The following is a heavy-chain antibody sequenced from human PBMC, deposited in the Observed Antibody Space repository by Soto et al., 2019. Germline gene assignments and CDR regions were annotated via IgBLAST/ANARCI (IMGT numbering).Heavy chain of an antibody. D-gene: IGHD3-3*01. CDR3: ARGVAEDFWKSYSPHYYYGLDV. CDR2: ISAYNGDT. J-gene: IGHJ6*02. CDR1: GYTFTNYG. V-gene: IGHV1-18*04. Sequence: ASVKVSCKASGYTFTNYGINWVRQAPGQGLQWMGWISAYNGDTNYVQRFQGRVLMTTDKSTNTAYMKLRSLRSDDTAVYYCARGVAEDFWKSYSPHYYYGLDVWGQGTTVTVSS.